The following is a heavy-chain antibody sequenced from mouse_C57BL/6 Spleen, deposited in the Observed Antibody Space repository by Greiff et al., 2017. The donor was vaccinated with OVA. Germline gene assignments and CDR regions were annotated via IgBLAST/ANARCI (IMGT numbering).Heavy chain of an antibody. Sequence: VQLQQSGPELVKPGASVKIPCKASGYTFTDYNMDWVKQSHGKSLEWIGDINPNNGGTIYNQKFKGKATLTVDKSSSTAYMELRSLTSEDTAVYYCARSYYGSLYYFDYWGQGTTLTVSS. D-gene: IGHD1-1*01. CDR2: INPNNGGT. CDR3: ARSYYGSLYYFDY. CDR1: GYTFTDYN. V-gene: IGHV1-18*01. J-gene: IGHJ2*01.